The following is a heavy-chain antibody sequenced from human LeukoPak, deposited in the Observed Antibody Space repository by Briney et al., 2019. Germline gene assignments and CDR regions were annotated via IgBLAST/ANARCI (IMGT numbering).Heavy chain of an antibody. D-gene: IGHD4-17*01. CDR2: IKQDGSEK. Sequence: GGSLRLSCAASGFTFSSYWMSWVRQAPGKGLEWVANIKQDGSEKYYVDSVKGRFTISRDNAKNSLYLQMNSLRAEDTAVYYCARDRGDLYGDYEDYWGQGTLVTVPS. V-gene: IGHV3-7*01. CDR3: ARDRGDLYGDYEDY. CDR1: GFTFSSYW. J-gene: IGHJ4*02.